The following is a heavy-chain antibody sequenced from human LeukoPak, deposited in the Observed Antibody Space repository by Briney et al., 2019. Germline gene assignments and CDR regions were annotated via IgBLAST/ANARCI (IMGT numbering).Heavy chain of an antibody. D-gene: IGHD4-17*01. CDR2: INWNGSGA. CDR1: GFTFDDYG. V-gene: IGHV3-20*04. Sequence: GGSLRLSCAASGFTFDDYGMSWVRQVPGKGLEWVACINWNGSGAGYADSVKGRFTISRDNAKNSLYLQMNSLKAEGTALFYCARYLRKLYGRGGDYYFYMDVWGKGTTVTVSS. J-gene: IGHJ6*03. CDR3: ARYLRKLYGRGGDYYFYMDV.